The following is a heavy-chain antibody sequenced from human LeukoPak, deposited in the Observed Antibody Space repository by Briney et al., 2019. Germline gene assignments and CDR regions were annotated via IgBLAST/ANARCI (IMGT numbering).Heavy chain of an antibody. V-gene: IGHV1-2*02. CDR3: ARDGYSSSWYLLGYYHYYMDV. Sequence: ASVKVSCKASGYTFTTYDINWVRQAPGQGLEWMGWINPNSGGTNYAQKFQGRVTMTRDTSISTAYMELSRLRSDDTAVYYCARDGYSSSWYLLGYYHYYMDVWGKGTTVTISS. J-gene: IGHJ6*03. CDR1: GYTFTTYD. CDR2: INPNSGGT. D-gene: IGHD6-13*01.